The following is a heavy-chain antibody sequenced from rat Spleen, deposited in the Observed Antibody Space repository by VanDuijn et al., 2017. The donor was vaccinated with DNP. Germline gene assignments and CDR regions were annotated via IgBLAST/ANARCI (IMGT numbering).Heavy chain of an antibody. CDR2: ISPSGGST. CDR3: ATQPYWYFDF. CDR1: GFTFSNYG. Sequence: EVQLVESGGGLVQPGRSLKLSCAASGFTFSNYGMHWIRQAPTKGLEWVASISPSGGSTYYRDSVKGRFTISRDNAKSTLYLQMDSLRSEDTATYYCATQPYWYFDFWGPGTMVTVSS. D-gene: IGHD3-4*01. V-gene: IGHV5-19*01. J-gene: IGHJ1*01.